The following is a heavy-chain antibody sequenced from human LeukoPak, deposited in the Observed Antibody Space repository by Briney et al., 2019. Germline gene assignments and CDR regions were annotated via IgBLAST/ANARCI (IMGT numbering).Heavy chain of an antibody. J-gene: IGHJ4*02. Sequence: KPSETLSLTCTVSGGSISSYYWSWIRQPPGKGLEWIGYIYHSGSTNYNPSLKSRVTISVDTSKNQFSLKLSSVTAADTAVYYCARGLGSSWYSYFDYWGQGTLVTVSS. CDR3: ARGLGSSWYSYFDY. D-gene: IGHD6-13*01. CDR2: IYHSGST. CDR1: GGSISSYY. V-gene: IGHV4-59*08.